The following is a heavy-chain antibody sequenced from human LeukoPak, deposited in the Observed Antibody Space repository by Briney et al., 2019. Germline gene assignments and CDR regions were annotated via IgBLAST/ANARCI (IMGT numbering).Heavy chain of an antibody. V-gene: IGHV1-8*01. D-gene: IGHD2-2*01. CDR3: ARAPQRASHNWFDP. CDR2: MNPNSGNT. Sequence: GASVKVSCKASGYTFTSYDINWVRQATGQGLEWMGWMNPNSGNTGYAQKFQGRVTMARNTSISTAYMELSSLRSEDTAVYYCARAPQRASHNWFDPWGQGTLVTVSS. CDR1: GYTFTSYD. J-gene: IGHJ5*02.